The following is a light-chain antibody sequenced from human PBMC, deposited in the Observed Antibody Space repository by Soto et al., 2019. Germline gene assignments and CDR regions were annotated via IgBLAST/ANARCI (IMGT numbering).Light chain of an antibody. Sequence: IQMTQSPSALSASLKDRVTITCRASQSISSWLAWYQQKPGKAPKLLIYKASSLESGVTSRFSGSGSGTEFTLTITSLQPDDFATYYCQQYDSYSLTFGGGTKVDIK. CDR2: KAS. J-gene: IGKJ4*01. CDR3: QQYDSYSLT. V-gene: IGKV1-5*03. CDR1: QSISSW.